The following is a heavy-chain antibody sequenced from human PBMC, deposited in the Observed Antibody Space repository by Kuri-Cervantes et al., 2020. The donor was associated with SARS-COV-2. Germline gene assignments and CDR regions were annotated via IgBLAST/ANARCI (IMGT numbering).Heavy chain of an antibody. Sequence: GESLKISCAASGFTFSSYGMHWVRQAPGKGLGWVAVIWFDGTNEYYTDSVKGRFTISRDNAKNSLYLQMNSLRTEDTALYFCVKVRTWELRQVFASWGQGILVTVSS. D-gene: IGHD1-26*01. CDR3: VKVRTWELRQVFAS. V-gene: IGHV3-33*03. CDR1: GFTFSSYG. J-gene: IGHJ4*02. CDR2: IWFDGTNE.